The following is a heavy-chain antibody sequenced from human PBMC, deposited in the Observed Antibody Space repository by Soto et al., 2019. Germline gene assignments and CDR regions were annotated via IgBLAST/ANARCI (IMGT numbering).Heavy chain of an antibody. V-gene: IGHV3-33*01. D-gene: IGHD5-12*01. CDR3: ARDRAPFVSGYDPPL. CDR1: GFTFSSYG. Sequence: VQLVESGGGVVQPGRSLRLSCAASGFTFSSYGMHWVRQAPGKGLEWVAVIWYDGSNKYYADSVKGRFTISRDNSKNTLYLQMNSLRAEDTAVYYCARDRAPFVSGYDPPLWGQGTMVTVSS. CDR2: IWYDGSNK. J-gene: IGHJ3*01.